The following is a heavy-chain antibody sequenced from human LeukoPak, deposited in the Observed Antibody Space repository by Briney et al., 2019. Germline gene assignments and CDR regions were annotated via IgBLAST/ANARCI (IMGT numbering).Heavy chain of an antibody. CDR2: IYTSGST. Sequence: SETLSLTCTVSGGSISSSSYYWSWIRQPAGKGLEWIGRIYTSGSTNYNPSLKSRVTMSVDTSKNQFSLKLSFVTAADTAVYYCARSTGYSSSMDVWGKGTTVTVSS. CDR1: GGSISSSSYY. D-gene: IGHD6-13*01. CDR3: ARSTGYSSSMDV. J-gene: IGHJ6*03. V-gene: IGHV4-61*02.